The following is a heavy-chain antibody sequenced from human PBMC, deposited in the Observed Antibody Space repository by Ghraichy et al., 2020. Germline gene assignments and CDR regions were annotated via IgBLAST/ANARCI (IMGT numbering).Heavy chain of an antibody. J-gene: IGHJ6*03. D-gene: IGHD5-12*01. V-gene: IGHV1-2*02. Sequence: ASVKVSCKTSGYPFTASYIHWLRQAPGQRLERMGWINPYTGATNYAQKFQGRISMTRDRSINTAYMELSRLKSDDTAVYYCAREGELEWLRSRHYYKAVWCRGTTVTVSS. CDR2: INPYTGAT. CDR1: GYPFTASY. CDR3: AREGELEWLRSRHYYKAV.